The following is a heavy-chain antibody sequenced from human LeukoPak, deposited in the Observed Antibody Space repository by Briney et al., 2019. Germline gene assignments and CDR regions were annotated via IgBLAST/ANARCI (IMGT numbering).Heavy chain of an antibody. V-gene: IGHV1-46*02. CDR2: INPSDDST. CDR1: GYTFNSSY. CDR3: ARAYYESSAYRHAVYFDY. J-gene: IGHJ4*01. D-gene: IGHD3-22*01. Sequence: GASVKVSCKASGYTFNSSYMHWVRQAPGQGLEWMGIINPSDDSTRYAQKFQGRVTMTKDTSTNTVYMHLSSLSSDDTAVYYCARAYYESSAYRHAVYFDYWGQEPWSPSPQ.